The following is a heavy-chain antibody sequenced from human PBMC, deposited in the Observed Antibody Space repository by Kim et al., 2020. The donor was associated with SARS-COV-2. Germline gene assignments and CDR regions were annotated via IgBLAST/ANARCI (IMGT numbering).Heavy chain of an antibody. CDR1: GFTFSASW. D-gene: IGHD2-2*01. J-gene: IGHJ4*02. Sequence: GGSLRLSCAAAGFTFSASWMSWVRQAPGKGLEWVANINQDGSEKSYVDSVKGRFTISRDDAKNSLYLQMNSLRAEDTAVYFCVRLYCSSPSCYDSYIDYWGQGTLVTVSS. CDR3: VRLYCSSPSCYDSYIDY. V-gene: IGHV3-7*03. CDR2: INQDGSEK.